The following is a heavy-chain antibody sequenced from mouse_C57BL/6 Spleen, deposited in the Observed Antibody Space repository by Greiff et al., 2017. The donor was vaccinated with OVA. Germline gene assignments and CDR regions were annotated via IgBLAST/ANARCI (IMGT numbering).Heavy chain of an antibody. J-gene: IGHJ1*03. V-gene: IGHV6-6*01. Sequence: DVKLQESGGGLVQPGGSMKLSCAASGFTFSDAWMDWVRQSPEKGLEWVAEIRNKANNHATYYAESVKGRFTISRDDSKSSVYLQMNSLRAEDTGIYYCTARGDYYGSSYWYCDVWGTGTTVTVSS. D-gene: IGHD1-1*01. CDR2: IRNKANNHAT. CDR3: TARGDYYGSSYWYCDV. CDR1: GFTFSDAW.